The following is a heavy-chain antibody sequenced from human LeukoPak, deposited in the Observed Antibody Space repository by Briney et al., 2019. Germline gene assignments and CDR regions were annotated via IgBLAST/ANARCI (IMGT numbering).Heavy chain of an antibody. J-gene: IGHJ3*02. D-gene: IGHD1-26*01. V-gene: IGHV3-53*01. CDR3: ARSTGVVGRAFDI. CDR2: IYSGGST. Sequence: GGSLRLSCAASGFTVSSNYMSWVRQAPGKGLEWVSVIYSGGSTYYADSVKGRFTISRDNSKNTLYLQMNSLRAEDTAMYYCARSTGVVGRAFDIWGQGTMVTVSS. CDR1: GFTVSSNY.